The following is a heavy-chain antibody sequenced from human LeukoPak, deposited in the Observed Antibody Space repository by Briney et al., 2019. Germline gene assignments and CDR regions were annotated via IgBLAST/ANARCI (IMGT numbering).Heavy chain of an antibody. CDR1: GFTFSSSA. Sequence: GGSLRLSCAASGFTFSSSAMSWVRQAPGKGLEWVSAISGSGGSTYYADSVKGRFTISRDNSKNTLYLQMNSLRAEDTAVYYCAKGKYYYDSSGYTPWGQGTLVTVSS. CDR2: ISGSGGST. V-gene: IGHV3-23*01. J-gene: IGHJ5*02. D-gene: IGHD3-22*01. CDR3: AKGKYYYDSSGYTP.